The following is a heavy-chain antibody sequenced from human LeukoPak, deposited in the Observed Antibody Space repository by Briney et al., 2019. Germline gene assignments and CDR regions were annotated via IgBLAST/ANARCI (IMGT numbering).Heavy chain of an antibody. Sequence: GGSLRLSCAASGSTFSDYYMSWIRQAPGKGLEGVSYISSSSSYTNYADSVKGRFTISRDNAKNSLYLQMNSLRAEDTAVYYCARWGGGVAPAGYWGQGTLVTVSS. D-gene: IGHD3-16*01. CDR3: ARWGGGVAPAGY. J-gene: IGHJ4*02. CDR2: ISSSSSYT. V-gene: IGHV3-11*06. CDR1: GSTFSDYY.